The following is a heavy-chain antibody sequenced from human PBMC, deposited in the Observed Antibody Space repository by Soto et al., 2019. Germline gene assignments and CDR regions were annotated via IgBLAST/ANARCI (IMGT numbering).Heavy chain of an antibody. V-gene: IGHV4-34*01. CDR1: GGSFSGYY. CDR3: ANTYYNFWSGFYRGYYFDY. J-gene: IGHJ4*02. Sequence: QVHLQQWGAGLLKPSETLSLTCAVYGGSFSGYYWSWIRQPPGKGLEWIGEINHSGSTNYNPSLKRRVTISVDTSKSQFSLKLSSVTAADTAVYFCANTYYNFWSGFYRGYYFDYWGQGTLVSVSS. CDR2: INHSGST. D-gene: IGHD3-3*01.